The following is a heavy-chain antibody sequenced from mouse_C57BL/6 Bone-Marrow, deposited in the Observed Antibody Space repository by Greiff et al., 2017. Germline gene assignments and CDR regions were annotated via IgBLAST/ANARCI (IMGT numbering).Heavy chain of an antibody. J-gene: IGHJ2*01. CDR3: AREDGYYGDY. CDR1: GYTFTSYW. Sequence: QVQLKQPGAELVKPGASVKLSCKASGYTFTSYWMHWVKQRPGQGLEWIGMIHPNSGSTNYNEKFKSKATLTVDKSSSTAYMQLSSLTSEDSAVYYCAREDGYYGDYWGQGTTLTVSS. D-gene: IGHD2-3*01. CDR2: IHPNSGST. V-gene: IGHV1-64*01.